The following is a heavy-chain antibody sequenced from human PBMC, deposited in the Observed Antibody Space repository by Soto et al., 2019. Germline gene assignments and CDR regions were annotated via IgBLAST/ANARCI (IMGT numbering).Heavy chain of an antibody. D-gene: IGHD6-6*01. V-gene: IGHV3-33*01. CDR3: ARSPPGVAGRYYFDY. J-gene: IGHJ4*02. CDR1: GFSFSSYG. CDR2: IWYDGSNK. Sequence: QVQLVESGGGVVQHGRSLRLSCAASGFSFSSYGMHWVRQAPGKGLEWVAVIWYDGSNKYYGDSVKGRFTISRDNSKNTLYLQMNSLRAEDTAVYYCARSPPGVAGRYYFDYWGQGTLITVSS.